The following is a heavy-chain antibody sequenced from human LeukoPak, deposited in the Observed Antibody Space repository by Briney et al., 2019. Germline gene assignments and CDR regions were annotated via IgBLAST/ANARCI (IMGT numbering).Heavy chain of an antibody. CDR2: IYPNTGGT. CDR1: GYTFTGYY. V-gene: IGHV1-2*02. J-gene: IGHJ4*02. Sequence: GASVKVPCKASGYTFTGYYLHWVRQAPGQGLEWMGWIYPNTGGTKSTQKFQGRVSMTRDTAISTAYMEINRLTSDDTAVYYCAREPGTATGYWGQGTLVTVSP. CDR3: AREPGTATGY. D-gene: IGHD1-1*01.